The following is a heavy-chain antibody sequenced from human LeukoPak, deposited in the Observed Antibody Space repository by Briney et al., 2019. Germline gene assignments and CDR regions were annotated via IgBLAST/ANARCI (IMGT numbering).Heavy chain of an antibody. CDR3: ARGWELLNDAFVI. J-gene: IGHJ3*02. V-gene: IGHV4-39*01. CDR2: IYYSGST. CDR1: GGSISSSSYY. D-gene: IGHD1-26*01. Sequence: SETLSLTCTVSGGSISSSSYYWGWIRQPPGKGLEWIGSIYYSGSTYYNPSLKSRVTISVDTSKNQFSLKLSSVTAADTAVYYCARGWELLNDAFVIWGQGTMVTVSS.